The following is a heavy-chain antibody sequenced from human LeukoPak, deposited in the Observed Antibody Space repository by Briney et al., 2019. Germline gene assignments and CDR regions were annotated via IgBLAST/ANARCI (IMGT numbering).Heavy chain of an antibody. Sequence: PGRSLRLSCAASGFTFSSYAMHWVRQAPGKGLDGGAVISYDGSNKYYADSVKGRFTISRDNSKNTLYLQMNSLRAEDTAVYYCARDRGDGYNYFDYWGQGTLVTVSS. CDR3: ARDRGDGYNYFDY. CDR2: ISYDGSNK. CDR1: GFTFSSYA. V-gene: IGHV3-30-3*01. J-gene: IGHJ4*02. D-gene: IGHD5-24*01.